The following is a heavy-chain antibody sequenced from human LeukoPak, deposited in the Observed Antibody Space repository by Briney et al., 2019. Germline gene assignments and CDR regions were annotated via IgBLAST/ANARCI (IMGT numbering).Heavy chain of an antibody. CDR2: IYFGGST. V-gene: IGHV4-59*08. CDR1: GGAINNYY. D-gene: IGHD6-19*01. Sequence: SETLSLTCTVSGGAINNYYLNWIRQPPGKGLEWIGYIYFGGSTNYNPSLKSRVTISVDTSNNQFSLKLSSVTAADTALYHCASSWFAVGGTETNWFDPWGQGTLVTVSS. CDR3: ASSWFAVGGTETNWFDP. J-gene: IGHJ5*02.